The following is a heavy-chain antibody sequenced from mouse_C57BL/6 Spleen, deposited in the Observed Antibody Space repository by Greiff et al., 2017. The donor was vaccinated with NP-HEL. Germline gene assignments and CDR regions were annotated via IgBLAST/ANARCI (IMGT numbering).Heavy chain of an antibody. CDR1: GFSLTSYG. V-gene: IGHV2-6-1*01. D-gene: IGHD2-3*01. CDR3: ARHRRWLPWYFDV. Sequence: QVQLQQSGPGLVAPSQSLSITCTVSGFSLTSYGVHWVRQPPGKGLEWLVVIWSDGSTTYNSALKSRLSISKDNSKSQVFLKMNSLQTDDTAMYYCARHRRWLPWYFDVWGTGTTVTVSS. J-gene: IGHJ1*03. CDR2: IWSDGST.